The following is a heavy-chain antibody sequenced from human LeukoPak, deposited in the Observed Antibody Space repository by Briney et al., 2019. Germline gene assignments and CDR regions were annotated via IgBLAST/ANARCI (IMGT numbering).Heavy chain of an antibody. CDR1: GGTFSSYA. CDR2: IIPIFGTA. D-gene: IGHD4-17*01. Sequence: SVKVSCKASGGTFSSYAISWVRQAPGQGLEWMGGIIPIFGTANYAQKFQGRVTITADESTSTAYMELGSLRSEDTAVYYCARDSAVTMDYYYYMDVWGKGTTVTISS. CDR3: ARDSAVTMDYYYYMDV. V-gene: IGHV1-69*13. J-gene: IGHJ6*03.